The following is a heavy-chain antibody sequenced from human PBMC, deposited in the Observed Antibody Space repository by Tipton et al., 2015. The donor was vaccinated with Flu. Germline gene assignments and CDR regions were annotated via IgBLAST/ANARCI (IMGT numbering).Heavy chain of an antibody. CDR2: IYTSGST. Sequence: LRLSCNVSGGSISSDNYYWNWIRQPAGKGLEWIGRIYTSGSTNYNLSLKRRLTIAVDTSKNQFSLKLSSVTSADTAGYYCGRGRLSLPLYHYGMDVWGPGTMVTVSS. J-gene: IGHJ6*02. CDR3: GRGRLSLPLYHYGMDV. D-gene: IGHD2-21*02. V-gene: IGHV4-61*02. CDR1: GGSISSDNYY.